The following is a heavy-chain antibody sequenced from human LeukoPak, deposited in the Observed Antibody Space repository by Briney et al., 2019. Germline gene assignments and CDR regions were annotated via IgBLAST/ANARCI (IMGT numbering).Heavy chain of an antibody. J-gene: IGHJ4*02. D-gene: IGHD1-1*01. CDR1: GFTFSSYG. CDR2: ISGRGDST. Sequence: GGSLRLSCAASGFTFSSYGMSWVRQAPGKGLEWVSSISGRGDSTYYADSVKGRFTISRDNSKNTLYLQMNSLRAVDTAVYYCATLSGPGQTHDFWGQGTVVTVSS. V-gene: IGHV3-23*01. CDR3: ATLSGPGQTHDF.